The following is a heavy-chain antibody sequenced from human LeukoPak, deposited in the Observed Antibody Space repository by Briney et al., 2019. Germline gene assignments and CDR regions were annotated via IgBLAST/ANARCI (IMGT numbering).Heavy chain of an antibody. CDR1: GFTFRSHA. J-gene: IGHJ6*02. V-gene: IGHV3-23*01. CDR2: INDRGSST. Sequence: GGSLRLSCAASGFTFRSHAMSWVRQAPGKGLEWVSVINDRGSSTNYADSVRGRFTISRDNSKFTLYMQMNSLRAEDTAVYYCARVRAGYCTSTSCYTGMDVWGQGTTVTVSS. D-gene: IGHD2-2*01. CDR3: ARVRAGYCTSTSCYTGMDV.